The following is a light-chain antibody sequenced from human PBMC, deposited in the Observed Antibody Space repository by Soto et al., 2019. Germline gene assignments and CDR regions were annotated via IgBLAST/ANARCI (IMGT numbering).Light chain of an antibody. J-gene: IGLJ1*01. V-gene: IGLV1-44*01. CDR3: ASCDDRLKGYV. Sequence: QSVLTQPPSVSGTPGQRVIISCSGSRSNIGSNSVNWYQQLPGTAPKLLIYINDQRPSGVPDRFSGSTSGTSVSLAISGLQSEDEADYYCASCDDRLKGYVFGTGTTVTAL. CDR2: IND. CDR1: RSNIGSNS.